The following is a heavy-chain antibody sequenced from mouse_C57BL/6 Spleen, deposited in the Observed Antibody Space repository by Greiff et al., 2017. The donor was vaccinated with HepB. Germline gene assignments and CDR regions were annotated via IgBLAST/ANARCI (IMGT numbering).Heavy chain of an antibody. Sequence: EVKVVESGAELVRPGASVKLSCTASGFNIKDDYMHWVKQRPEQGLEWIGWIDPENGDTEYASKFQGKATITADTSSNTAYLQLSSLTSEDTAVYYCTTGYGSSYAHWYFDVWGTGTTVTVSS. CDR3: TTGYGSSYAHWYFDV. D-gene: IGHD1-1*01. CDR2: IDPENGDT. CDR1: GFNIKDDY. V-gene: IGHV14-4*01. J-gene: IGHJ1*03.